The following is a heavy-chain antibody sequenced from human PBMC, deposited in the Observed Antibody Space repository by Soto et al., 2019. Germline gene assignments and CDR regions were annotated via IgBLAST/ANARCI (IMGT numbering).Heavy chain of an antibody. V-gene: IGHV4-30-4*01. CDR3: AREGNSGWFDP. CDR2: IYYSGST. Sequence: PSETLSLTCTVSGGSLSSGDYYWSWIRQPPGKGLEWIGYIYYSGSTYYNPSLKSRVTISVDTSKNQFSLKLSSVTAADTAVYYCAREGNSGWFDPWGQGTLVTVSS. CDR1: GGSLSSGDYY. J-gene: IGHJ5*02. D-gene: IGHD4-4*01.